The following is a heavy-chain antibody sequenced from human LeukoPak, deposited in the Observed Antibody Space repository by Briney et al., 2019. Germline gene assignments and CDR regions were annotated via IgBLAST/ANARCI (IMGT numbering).Heavy chain of an antibody. V-gene: IGHV4-34*01. J-gene: IGHJ6*03. CDR2: INHSGST. D-gene: IGHD3-10*01. CDR3: ARNQHYGSGSYYSTRSYYYYMDV. CDR1: GGSFSGYY. Sequence: SETLSLTCAVYGGSFSGYYWSWIRQPPGKGLEWLGEINHSGSTNYNPSLKSRVTISVDTSKNQFSLKLSSVTAADTAVYYCARNQHYGSGSYYSTRSYYYYMDVWGKGTTVTVSS.